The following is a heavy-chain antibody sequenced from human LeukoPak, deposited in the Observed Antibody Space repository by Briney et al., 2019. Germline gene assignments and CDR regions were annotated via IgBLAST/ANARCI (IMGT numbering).Heavy chain of an antibody. V-gene: IGHV3-64*01. D-gene: IGHD6-19*01. Sequence: GGSLRLSCAASGFSFSSYAMHWVRQAPGRGLEYVSAISSDGGSTYYANSVKGRFTSSRDNSKSTLYLQMGSLRAEDMAVYYCARAPSRGWLNFDYWGQGTLVTVSS. CDR2: ISSDGGST. CDR1: GFSFSSYA. CDR3: ARAPSRGWLNFDY. J-gene: IGHJ4*02.